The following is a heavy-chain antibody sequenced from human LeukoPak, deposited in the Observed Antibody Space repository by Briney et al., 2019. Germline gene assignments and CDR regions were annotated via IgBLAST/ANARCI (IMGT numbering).Heavy chain of an antibody. J-gene: IGHJ4*02. V-gene: IGHV3-49*04. CDR3: SRDNYYDSSAYSKYYFDY. D-gene: IGHD3-22*01. CDR1: GFTFGDYA. Sequence: GGSLRLSCTASGFTFGDYAMSWVRQAPGKGLEWVGFLRSKTHGGTTEYAASVKGRFTISRDASKSIAYLQMNSLKTEDTAVYYCSRDNYYDSSAYSKYYFDYWGQGTLVTVSS. CDR2: LRSKTHGGTT.